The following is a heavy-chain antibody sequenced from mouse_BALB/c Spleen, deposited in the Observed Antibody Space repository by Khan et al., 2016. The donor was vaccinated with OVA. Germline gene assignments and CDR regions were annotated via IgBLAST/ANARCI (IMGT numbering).Heavy chain of an antibody. V-gene: IGHV3-2*02. CDR1: GYSITSGYG. J-gene: IGHJ2*01. D-gene: IGHD1-2*01. CDR2: ISYSGST. CDR3: ARTARIKY. Sequence: EVQLQESGPGLVKPSQSLSLTCTVTGYSITSGYGWNWIRQFPGNKLEWMGYISYSGSTNYNPSLKSRISITRDKAKNHFFLQWNAVTTGDTATYYCARTARIKYWGQGTTLTVSS.